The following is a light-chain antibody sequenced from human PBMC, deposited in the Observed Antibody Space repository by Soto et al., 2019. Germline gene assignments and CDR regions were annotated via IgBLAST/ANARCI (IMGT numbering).Light chain of an antibody. CDR2: AAH. Sequence: IQMTQSPSSLSASLGDSVTVTCRASQDISQSVNWYQQKPGQAPKLLIYAAHTLGSGIPSRFSGRGSGTDFALTISSLQPEDVATYFCQQSSITPHTFGQGTMLQIK. J-gene: IGKJ2*01. CDR3: QQSSITPHT. CDR1: QDISQS. V-gene: IGKV1-39*01.